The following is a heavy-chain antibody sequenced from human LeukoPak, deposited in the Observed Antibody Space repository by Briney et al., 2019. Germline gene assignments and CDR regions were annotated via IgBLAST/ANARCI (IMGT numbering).Heavy chain of an antibody. Sequence: SETLSLTCTVSGGSISSYYWSWIRQPPGKGLEWIGYIYYSGSTNYNPSLKSRVTISVDTSKNQFSLKLSSVTAADTAVYYCARIHGSDDGDYYYYYMDVWGKGTTVTVSS. CDR1: GGSISSYY. J-gene: IGHJ6*03. CDR3: ARIHGSDDGDYYYYYMDV. D-gene: IGHD4-17*01. V-gene: IGHV4-59*01. CDR2: IYYSGST.